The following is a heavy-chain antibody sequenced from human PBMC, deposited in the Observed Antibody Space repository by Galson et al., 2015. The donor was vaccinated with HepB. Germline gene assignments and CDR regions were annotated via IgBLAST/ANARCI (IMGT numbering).Heavy chain of an antibody. CDR3: AGLSGGYCSGGSCYNFDY. J-gene: IGHJ4*02. V-gene: IGHV3-30-3*01. CDR2: ISYDGSNK. CDR1: GFTFSNYA. Sequence: SLRLSCAASGFTFSNYAMHWVRQAPGKGLEWVAVISYDGSNKYYADSVKGRFTISRDNSKNTLYLQMNSLRAEDTAVYYCAGLSGGYCSGGSCYNFDYWGQGTLVTVSS. D-gene: IGHD2-15*01.